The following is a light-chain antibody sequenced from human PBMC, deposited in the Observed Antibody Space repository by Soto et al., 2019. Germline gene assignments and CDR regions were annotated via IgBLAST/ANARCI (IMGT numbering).Light chain of an antibody. V-gene: IGKV1-5*03. CDR1: QSISGS. CDR2: EAS. CDR3: QQYNGFWT. J-gene: IGKJ1*01. Sequence: DIQMTQSPSTLSASVGDRVTITCRASQSISGSLAWYQQKPGKAPKLLIYEASNLKSGVPSRFSGSGSGTEYTLTISSLQPDYFASYYCQQYNGFWTFGQGTKVEIK.